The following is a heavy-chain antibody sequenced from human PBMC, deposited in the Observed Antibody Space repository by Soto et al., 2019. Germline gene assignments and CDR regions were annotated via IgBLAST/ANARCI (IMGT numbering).Heavy chain of an antibody. CDR1: GGTFSSYA. CDR3: ASAIVVVVAATRGLDAFDI. D-gene: IGHD2-15*01. V-gene: IGHV1-69*06. J-gene: IGHJ3*02. CDR2: IIPIFGTA. Sequence: QVQLVQSGAEVKKPGSSVKVSCKASGGTFSSYAISWVRQAPGQGLEWMGGIIPIFGTANYAQKFQGRVTMTADKSTRTAYMELSSLRSEDTAVYYCASAIVVVVAATRGLDAFDIWGQGTMVTVSS.